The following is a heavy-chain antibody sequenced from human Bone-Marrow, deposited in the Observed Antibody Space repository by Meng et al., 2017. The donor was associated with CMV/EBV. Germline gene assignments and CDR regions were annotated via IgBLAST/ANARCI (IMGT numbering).Heavy chain of an antibody. CDR1: GGSISSSSYY. CDR3: ARPPYCTSTSCRSDYFDY. V-gene: IGHV4-39*07. Sequence: SETLSLTCTVSGGSISSSSYYWGWIRQPPGKGLEWIGSIYHSGSTYYNPSLKSRVTISVDTSKNQFSLKLSSVTAADTAVYYCARPPYCTSTSCRSDYFDYWGQGTLVTVSS. D-gene: IGHD2-2*01. J-gene: IGHJ4*02. CDR2: IYHSGST.